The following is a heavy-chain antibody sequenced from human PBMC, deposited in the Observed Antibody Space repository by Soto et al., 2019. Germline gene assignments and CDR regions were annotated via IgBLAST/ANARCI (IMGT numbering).Heavy chain of an antibody. Sequence: ASVKVSFKASGYTFTGYYMHWVRQAPGQGLEWMGWINPNSGGTNYAQKFQGRVTMTRDTSISTAYMELSRLRSDDTAVYYCASCSPLYERYSSSRYYYYYYGMDVWGQGTTVTVSS. V-gene: IGHV1-2*02. J-gene: IGHJ6*02. CDR2: INPNSGGT. D-gene: IGHD6-6*01. CDR1: GYTFTGYY. CDR3: ASCSPLYERYSSSRYYYYYYGMDV.